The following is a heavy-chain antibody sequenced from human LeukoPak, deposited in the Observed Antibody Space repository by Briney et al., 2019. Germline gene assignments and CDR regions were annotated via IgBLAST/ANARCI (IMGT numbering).Heavy chain of an antibody. J-gene: IGHJ4*02. CDR1: GFTFSGYY. D-gene: IGHD2-2*01. V-gene: IGHV3-23*01. CDR2: ISTSGDDT. Sequence: GGSLRLSCAASGFTFSGYYMSWVRQAPGKGLEWVSAISTSGDDTYYADSVKGRFTISRDNSKNTVFLQMNSLRAEDTAVYYCARYCTSTSCFSSLGSLWWGQGTLVTVSS. CDR3: ARYCTSTSCFSSLGSLW.